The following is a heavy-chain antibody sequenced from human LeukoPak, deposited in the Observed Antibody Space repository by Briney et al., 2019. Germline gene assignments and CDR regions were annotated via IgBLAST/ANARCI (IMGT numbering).Heavy chain of an antibody. CDR3: ARNVGDYFDY. Sequence: ASVKVSCKGSGYTFTGWHIHWVRQAPGQGLEWMGIMNPSGGSTSYAQKFQGRVTMTGDTSTSTVYMELSSLRSEDTAVYYCARNVGDYFDYWGQGTLVTVSS. CDR1: GYTFTGWH. J-gene: IGHJ4*02. V-gene: IGHV1-46*01. CDR2: MNPSGGST.